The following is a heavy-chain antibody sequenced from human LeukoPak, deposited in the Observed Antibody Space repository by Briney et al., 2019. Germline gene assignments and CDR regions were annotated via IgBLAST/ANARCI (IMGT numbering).Heavy chain of an antibody. Sequence: SETLSLTCTVSGASISSYYWGWIRQPPGKGLEWIGYIYYSGSTNYNPSLKSRVTISVDTSKNQLSLKLSSVTAADTAVYYCACGTTVTYYYYGMDVWGQGTTVTVSS. J-gene: IGHJ6*02. CDR2: IYYSGST. CDR1: GASISSYY. V-gene: IGHV4-59*01. CDR3: ACGTTVTYYYYGMDV. D-gene: IGHD4-17*01.